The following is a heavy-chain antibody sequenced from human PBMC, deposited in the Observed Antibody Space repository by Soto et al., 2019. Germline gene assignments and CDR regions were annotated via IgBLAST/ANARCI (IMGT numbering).Heavy chain of an antibody. V-gene: IGHV3-33*01. J-gene: IGHJ3*02. CDR1: GFTFSSYG. Sequence: GGSLRLSCAASGFTFSSYGMHWVRQAPGKGLEWVAVIWYDGSNKYYADSVKGRFTISRDNSKNTLYLQMNSLRAEDTAVYYCAREPSGYDLDAFDIWGQGTMVTVSS. CDR2: IWYDGSNK. D-gene: IGHD5-12*01. CDR3: AREPSGYDLDAFDI.